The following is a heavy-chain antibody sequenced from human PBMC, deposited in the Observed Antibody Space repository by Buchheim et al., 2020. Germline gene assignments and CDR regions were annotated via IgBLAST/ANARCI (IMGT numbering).Heavy chain of an antibody. D-gene: IGHD2-2*01. Sequence: QVQLVESGGGVVQPGRSLRLSCAASGFTFSGYGMHWVRQAPGKGLEWVAVISYDGSNKYYADSVKGRFTISRDNSKNTLYLQMNSLRAEDTAVYYCAKELRDCSSTSCYHEYYYYYYGMDVWGQGTT. CDR3: AKELRDCSSTSCYHEYYYYYYGMDV. V-gene: IGHV3-30*18. CDR1: GFTFSGYG. CDR2: ISYDGSNK. J-gene: IGHJ6*02.